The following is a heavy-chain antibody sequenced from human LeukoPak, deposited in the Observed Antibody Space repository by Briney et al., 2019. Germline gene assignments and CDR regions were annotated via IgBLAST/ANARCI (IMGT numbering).Heavy chain of an antibody. J-gene: IGHJ4*02. D-gene: IGHD6-13*01. CDR1: GGSFSGYY. CDR2: INHSGST. Sequence: SETLSLTCAVYGGSFSGYYWSWIRQPPGKGLGWIGEINHSGSTNYNPSLKSRVTISVDTSKNQFSLKLSSVTAADTAVYYCARGGPKYSSSWYAPAFDYWGQGTLVTVSS. CDR3: ARGGPKYSSSWYAPAFDY. V-gene: IGHV4-34*01.